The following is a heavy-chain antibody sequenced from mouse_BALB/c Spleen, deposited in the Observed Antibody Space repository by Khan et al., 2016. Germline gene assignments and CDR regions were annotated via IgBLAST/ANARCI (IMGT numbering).Heavy chain of an antibody. CDR2: IYPGSGGT. Sequence: QVQLKESGAELVRPGTSVKVSCKASGYAFTNYLIEWVKQRPGQGLEWIGVIYPGSGGTNYNEKFKGKAILTADKSSSTAYMQLSSLTSDDSAVYYGSGEYGGYVDVWGAGITVTVSS. J-gene: IGHJ1*01. CDR3: SGEYGGYVDV. D-gene: IGHD1-2*01. CDR1: GYAFTNYL. V-gene: IGHV1-54*01.